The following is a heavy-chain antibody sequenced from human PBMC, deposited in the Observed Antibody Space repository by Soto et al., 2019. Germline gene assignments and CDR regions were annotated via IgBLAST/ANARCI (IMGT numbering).Heavy chain of an antibody. CDR1: GYTFTGYY. CDR3: ARDSAAMDNYYFDY. D-gene: IGHD5-18*01. Sequence: ASVKVSCKASGYTFTGYYMHWVRQAPGQGLEWMGWINPNSGGTNYAQKFQGWVTMTRDTSISTVYMELSRLRSDDTAVYYCARDSAAMDNYYFDYWGQGTLVTVSS. J-gene: IGHJ4*02. V-gene: IGHV1-2*04. CDR2: INPNSGGT.